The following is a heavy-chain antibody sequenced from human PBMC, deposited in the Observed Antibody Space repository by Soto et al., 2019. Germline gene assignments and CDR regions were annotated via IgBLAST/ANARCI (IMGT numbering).Heavy chain of an antibody. D-gene: IGHD3-3*01. CDR2: INPNSGGT. CDR1: GYTFTGYY. CDR3: ARGPLLLRFLEWLFEYCGMEV. V-gene: IGHV1-2*04. Sequence: AAMKFSFNTSGYTFTGYYMHWVRQAPGQVLDWMGWINPNSGGTNYAQKFQGWVTRTRDTSISTAYMELSRLRSDDTAVYYCARGPLLLRFLEWLFEYCGMEVWGQGTTVNVSS. J-gene: IGHJ6*02.